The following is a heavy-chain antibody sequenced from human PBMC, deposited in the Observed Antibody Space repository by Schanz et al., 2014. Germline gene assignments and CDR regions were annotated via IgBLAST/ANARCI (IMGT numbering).Heavy chain of an antibody. CDR2: MNSKTGNT. V-gene: IGHV1-8*01. Sequence: QVQLVQSGAEVKKPGASVKVSCKASGYTFTSYDINWVRQATGQGLEWMGWMNSKTGNTGYAQRCQGRVTMTSNASITTAYLELSNLRSGDTAVFYCARGLHYEVETSFRSYDAFDLWGQGTKVTVS. CDR1: GYTFTSYD. CDR3: ARGLHYEVETSFRSYDAFDL. D-gene: IGHD3-16*02. J-gene: IGHJ3*01.